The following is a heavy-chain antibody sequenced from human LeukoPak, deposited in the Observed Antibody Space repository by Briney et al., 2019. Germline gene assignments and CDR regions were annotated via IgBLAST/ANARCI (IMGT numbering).Heavy chain of an antibody. V-gene: IGHV4-31*03. Sequence: SETLSLTCTVSGGSISSGGYYWSWIRQHPGKGLEWIGYIYYSGSTYYNPSLKSRVTISVDTSKNQFSLKLSSVTAADTAVYYCAKTYCSSTSCSKGGYNWFDPWGQGTLVTVSS. CDR2: IYYSGST. CDR1: GGSISSGGYY. D-gene: IGHD2-2*01. J-gene: IGHJ5*02. CDR3: AKTYCSSTSCSKGGYNWFDP.